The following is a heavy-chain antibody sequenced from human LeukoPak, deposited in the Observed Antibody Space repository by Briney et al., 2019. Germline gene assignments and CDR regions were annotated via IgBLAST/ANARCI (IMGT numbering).Heavy chain of an antibody. CDR3: ARGHNIIDY. CDR1: GYTFTVYY. V-gene: IGHV1-2*02. J-gene: IGHJ4*02. CDR2: INPNSGGT. Sequence: GASVTVSFKASGYTFTVYYMHRVRQAPGQGLEWMGWINPNSGGTNYAQKFQGRVTMTRDTSISTAYMELSRLRSDDTAVYYCARGHNIIDYWGQGTLVTVSS. D-gene: IGHD5-18*01.